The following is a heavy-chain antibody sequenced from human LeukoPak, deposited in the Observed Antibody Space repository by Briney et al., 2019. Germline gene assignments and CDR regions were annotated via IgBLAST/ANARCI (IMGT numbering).Heavy chain of an antibody. CDR1: GGSISNHNW. CDR3: ATYYDTSGYKFNY. J-gene: IGHJ4*02. Sequence: PSETLSLTCSVSGGSISNHNWWSWVRQPPGQGPEWIGEIFPDGRTNYNPSLRGRLTISINKSENQFSLKLTSVTAADTAVYYCATYYDTSGYKFNYWGQGTLVTVSS. CDR2: IFPDGRT. D-gene: IGHD3-22*01. V-gene: IGHV4-4*02.